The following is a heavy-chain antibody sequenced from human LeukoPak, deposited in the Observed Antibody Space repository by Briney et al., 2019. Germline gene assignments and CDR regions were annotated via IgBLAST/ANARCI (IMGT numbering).Heavy chain of an antibody. V-gene: IGHV4-39*07. J-gene: IGHJ5*02. Sequence: PSETLSLTCTVSGGSISSSSYYWGWIRQPPGKGLEWIGSIYYSGSTYYNPSLKSRVTMSVDTSNNQFSLKLSSVTAADTAVYYCARGRTLGYSYGSWFDPWGQGTLVTVSS. CDR2: IYYSGST. CDR1: GGSISSSSYY. CDR3: ARGRTLGYSYGSWFDP. D-gene: IGHD5-18*01.